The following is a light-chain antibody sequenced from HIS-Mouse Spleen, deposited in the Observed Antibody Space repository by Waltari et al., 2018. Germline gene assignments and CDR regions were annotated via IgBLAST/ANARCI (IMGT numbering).Light chain of an antibody. CDR3: AAWDDSLSGPWV. Sequence: QSVLTQPPSASGTPGQRVTISCSGSSSNIGRNYVYWYQQLPGTAPKLLIYRNNQRPSGVPDRFSGSKSGTSASRAISGLRSEDEADYYCAAWDDSLSGPWVFGGGTKLTVL. CDR2: RNN. CDR1: SSNIGRNY. J-gene: IGLJ3*02. V-gene: IGLV1-47*01.